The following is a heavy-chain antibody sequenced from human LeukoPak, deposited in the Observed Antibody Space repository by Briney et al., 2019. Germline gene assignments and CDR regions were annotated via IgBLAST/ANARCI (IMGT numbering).Heavy chain of an antibody. J-gene: IGHJ4*02. CDR2: IYTSGST. CDR3: ARRGDYGDDGYFDY. D-gene: IGHD4-17*01. V-gene: IGHV4-4*07. Sequence: PSETLSLTCTVSGGSISSYHWSWIRQPAGKGLEWIGRIYTSGSTNYNPSLKSRVTMSVDTSKNQFSLKLSSVTAADTAVYYCARRGDYGDDGYFDYWGQGTLVTVSS. CDR1: GGSISSYH.